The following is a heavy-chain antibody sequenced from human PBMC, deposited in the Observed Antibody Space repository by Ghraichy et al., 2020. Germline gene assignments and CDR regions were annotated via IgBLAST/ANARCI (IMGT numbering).Heavy chain of an antibody. CDR1: GFTFDDYT. CDR2: ISWDGGST. V-gene: IGHV3-43*01. J-gene: IGHJ6*02. D-gene: IGHD4-17*01. CDR3: AKDNDYGGYVSYYGMDV. Sequence: GGSLRLSCAASGFTFDDYTMHWVRQAPGKGLEWVALISWDGGSTYYADSVKGRFTISRDNSKNSLYLQMNSLRTEDTALYYCAKDNDYGGYVSYYGMDVWGQGTTVTVSS.